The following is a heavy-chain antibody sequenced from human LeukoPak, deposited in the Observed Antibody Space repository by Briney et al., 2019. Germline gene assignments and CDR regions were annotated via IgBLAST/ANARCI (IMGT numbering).Heavy chain of an antibody. D-gene: IGHD3-16*01. CDR1: GFTFNNYA. CDR2: IRGGGSAT. V-gene: IGHV3-23*01. Sequence: GGSLRLSCAASGFTFNNYAMNWVRQAPGKGLEWVSVIRGGGSATYYADSVKGRFTISRDNAKNSLYLQMNSLRAEDTAVYYCARDGGSAAAFDIWGQGTMVTVSS. J-gene: IGHJ3*02. CDR3: ARDGGSAAAFDI.